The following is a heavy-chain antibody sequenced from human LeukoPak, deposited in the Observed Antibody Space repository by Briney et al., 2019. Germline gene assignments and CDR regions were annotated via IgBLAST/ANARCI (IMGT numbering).Heavy chain of an antibody. CDR3: TRSQVEMARIAYYFDY. Sequence: GGSLRLSCTASGFSFGAYLISWVRQAPGRGLEWVGFIRSKAFGGTAEYAASVKGRFAISRDDSKGIAYLQMNSLKTEATAMYYCTRSQVEMARIAYYFDYWGQGTLVAVSS. CDR1: GFSFGAYL. CDR2: IRSKAFGGTA. V-gene: IGHV3-49*04. D-gene: IGHD5-24*01. J-gene: IGHJ4*02.